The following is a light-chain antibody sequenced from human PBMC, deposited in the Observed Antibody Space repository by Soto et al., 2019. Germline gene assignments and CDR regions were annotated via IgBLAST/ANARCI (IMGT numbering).Light chain of an antibody. CDR3: SSYTSATTYV. CDR1: SSDVGGHNY. Sequence: QSVLAQPASVSGSPGQSITISCTGTSSDVGGHNYVSWYQHHPGKAPKLMIHEVSDRPSGISNRFSGSKSGNTASLTISGLQAEDEADYYCSSYTSATTYVFGTGTKVTVL. J-gene: IGLJ1*01. CDR2: EVS. V-gene: IGLV2-14*01.